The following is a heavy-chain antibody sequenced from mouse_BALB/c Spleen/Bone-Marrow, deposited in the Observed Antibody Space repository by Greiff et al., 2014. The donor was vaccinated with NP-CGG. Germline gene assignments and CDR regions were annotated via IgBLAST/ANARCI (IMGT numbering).Heavy chain of an antibody. D-gene: IGHD2-1*01. V-gene: IGHV1-54*03. CDR2: INPGSGGT. CDR3: ARRDGNYAWFAY. J-gene: IGHJ3*01. Sequence: SGAELVRPGTSAKVSCKASGYAFTNYLIEWVKQRPGQGLEWIGVINPGSGGTNYNEKFKGKATLTADKSSSTAYMQLSSLTSDDSAVYFFARRDGNYAWFAYWGQGTLVTVSA. CDR1: GYAFTNYL.